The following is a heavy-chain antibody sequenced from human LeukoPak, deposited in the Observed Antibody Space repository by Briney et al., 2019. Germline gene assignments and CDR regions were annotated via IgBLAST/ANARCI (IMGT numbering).Heavy chain of an antibody. Sequence: GASVKVSCKASGYTFTSYDINWVRQAPGQGLEWMGWINTNTGNPTYAQGFTGRFVFSLDTSVSTAYLQISSLKAEDTAVYYCAREGASSSSWYLVDYWGQGTLVTVSS. CDR2: INTNTGNP. CDR1: GYTFTSYD. V-gene: IGHV7-4-1*02. D-gene: IGHD6-13*01. J-gene: IGHJ4*02. CDR3: AREGASSSSWYLVDY.